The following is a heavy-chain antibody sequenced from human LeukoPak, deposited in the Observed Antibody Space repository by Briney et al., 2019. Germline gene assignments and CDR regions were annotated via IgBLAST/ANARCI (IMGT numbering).Heavy chain of an antibody. CDR2: ISSSGSII. D-gene: IGHD3-22*01. J-gene: IGHJ1*01. CDR1: GFTFSDYY. V-gene: IGHV3-11*01. Sequence: GGSLRLSCAASGFTFSDYYMSWIRQAPGKGLEWVSYISSSGSIIYYADSVKGRFTISRDSAKNSTYLQMNSLRAEDTAVYYCARGKYDSSPFLQHWGQGTLVTVSS. CDR3: ARGKYDSSPFLQH.